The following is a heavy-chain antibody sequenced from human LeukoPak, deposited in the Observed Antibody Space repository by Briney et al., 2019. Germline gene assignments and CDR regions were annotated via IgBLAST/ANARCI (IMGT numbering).Heavy chain of an antibody. CDR3: ASRPLGYCSSTSCPGDYYMDV. Sequence: SETLSLTCAVSGYSISSGYYWGWIRRPPGKGLEWIGSIYHSGSTYYNPSLKSRVTISVDTSKNQFSLKLSSVTAADTAVYYCASRPLGYCSSTSCPGDYYMDVWGKGTTVTVSS. CDR2: IYHSGST. J-gene: IGHJ6*03. V-gene: IGHV4-38-2*01. D-gene: IGHD2-2*01. CDR1: GYSISSGYY.